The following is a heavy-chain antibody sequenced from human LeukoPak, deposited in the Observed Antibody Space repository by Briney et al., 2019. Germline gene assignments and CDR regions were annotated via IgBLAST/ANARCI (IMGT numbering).Heavy chain of an antibody. CDR1: GGSFSGYY. V-gene: IGHV4-34*01. D-gene: IGHD2-2*01. Sequence: SETLSLTCAVYGGSFSGYYWSWSRQPPGKGLEWIGEINHSGSTNYNPSLKSRVTISVATSKNQFSLKLSSVTAADTAVYYCARGRQSCSSTSCYGAWFDPWGQGTLVTVSS. J-gene: IGHJ5*02. CDR2: INHSGST. CDR3: ARGRQSCSSTSCYGAWFDP.